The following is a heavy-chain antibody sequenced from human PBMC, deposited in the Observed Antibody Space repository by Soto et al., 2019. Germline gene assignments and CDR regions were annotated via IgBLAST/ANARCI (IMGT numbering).Heavy chain of an antibody. CDR3: ASGDVGAFDL. CDR2: IHSDGSDT. CDR1: DFTFSCYW. Sequence: EVQLVESGGGLVQPGGSLRLSCVASDFTFSCYWMNWVRQVPGKGLVWVSRIHSDGSDTTYADSVNGRFTISRDNAKNTLNLQMASLRVEDTAVYYGASGDVGAFDLWGQGTMVTVSS. D-gene: IGHD1-26*01. V-gene: IGHV3-74*03. J-gene: IGHJ3*01.